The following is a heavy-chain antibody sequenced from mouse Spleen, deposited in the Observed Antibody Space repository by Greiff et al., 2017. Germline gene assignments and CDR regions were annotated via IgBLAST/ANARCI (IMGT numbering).Heavy chain of an antibody. Sequence: QVQLQQSGPGLVAPSQSLSITCTVSGFSLTSYGVHWVRQPPGKGLEWLVVIWSDGSTTYNSALKSRLSISKDNSKSQVFLKMNSLQTDDTAMYYCARSLYDGYYYAMDYWGQGTSVTVSS. J-gene: IGHJ4*01. V-gene: IGHV2-6*02. CDR3: ARSLYDGYYYAMDY. CDR1: GFSLTSYG. CDR2: IWSDGST. D-gene: IGHD2-3*01.